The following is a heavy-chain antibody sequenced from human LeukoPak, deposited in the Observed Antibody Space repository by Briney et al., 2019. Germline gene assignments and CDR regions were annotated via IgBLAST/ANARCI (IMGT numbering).Heavy chain of an antibody. CDR1: GYTFTSYG. CDR2: ISAYNGNT. D-gene: IGHD5-12*01. Sequence: GASVKVSCRASGYTFTSYGISWVRQAPGQGLEWMGWISAYNGNTNYAQKLQGRVTMTTDTSTSTAYTELRSLRSDDTAVYYCARGGYSGYDFLGYFDYWGQGTLVTVSS. V-gene: IGHV1-18*01. CDR3: ARGGYSGYDFLGYFDY. J-gene: IGHJ4*02.